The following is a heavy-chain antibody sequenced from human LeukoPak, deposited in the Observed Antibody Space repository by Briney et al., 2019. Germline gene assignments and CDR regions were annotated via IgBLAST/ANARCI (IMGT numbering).Heavy chain of an antibody. Sequence: SETLSLTCTVSGGSISSGSYYWSWIRQPAGKGLEWIGRIYTSGSTNYNPSLKSRVTISVDTSKNQFSLKLSSVTAADTAVYYCARDQTNYGDWFDPWGQGTLVTVSS. D-gene: IGHD4-17*01. CDR3: ARDQTNYGDWFDP. J-gene: IGHJ5*02. CDR2: IYTSGST. CDR1: GGSISSGSYY. V-gene: IGHV4-61*02.